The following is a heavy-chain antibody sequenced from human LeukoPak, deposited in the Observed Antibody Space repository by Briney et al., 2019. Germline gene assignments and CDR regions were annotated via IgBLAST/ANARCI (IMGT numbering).Heavy chain of an antibody. V-gene: IGHV3-30*03. CDR3: ARELDSSGYYPGYYYYGMDV. J-gene: IGHJ6*02. D-gene: IGHD3-22*01. Sequence: GGSLRLSCAASGFTFSSYGMHWVRQAPGKGLEWVAVISYDGSNKYYADSVKGRFTISRDNSKNTLYLQMNSLRAEDTAVYYCARELDSSGYYPGYYYYGMDVWGQGTTVTVSS. CDR1: GFTFSSYG. CDR2: ISYDGSNK.